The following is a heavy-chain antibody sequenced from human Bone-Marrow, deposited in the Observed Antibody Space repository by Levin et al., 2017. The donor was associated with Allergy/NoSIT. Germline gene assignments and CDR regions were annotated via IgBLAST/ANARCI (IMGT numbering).Heavy chain of an antibody. CDR2: IGGSGAGT. Sequence: PGGSLRLSCAASGFTFSIYAMNWVRQVPGKGLEWVSRIGGSGAGTYYTDSVKGRFTISRDNSKNTLFLQMNSLRVEDTAVYYCARCCSGASYDGGMDVWGQGTTVTVSS. D-gene: IGHD2-15*01. CDR1: GFTFSIYA. V-gene: IGHV3-23*01. CDR3: ARCCSGASYDGGMDV. J-gene: IGHJ6*02.